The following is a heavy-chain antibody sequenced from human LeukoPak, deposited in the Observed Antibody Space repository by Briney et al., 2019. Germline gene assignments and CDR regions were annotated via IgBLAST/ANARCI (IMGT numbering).Heavy chain of an antibody. CDR2: INSDGSIT. Sequence: RAGGSLRLSCAASGFTYSTYWMHWVRQAPGKGLVWVPRINSDGSITNYAHSVKGRFTISRDNAKNTLYLQLNSLRAEDTAVYYCRYYDNSGSPPFDYWGQGTLVTVSS. D-gene: IGHD3-22*01. J-gene: IGHJ4*02. CDR1: GFTYSTYW. V-gene: IGHV3-74*01. CDR3: RYYDNSGSPPFDY.